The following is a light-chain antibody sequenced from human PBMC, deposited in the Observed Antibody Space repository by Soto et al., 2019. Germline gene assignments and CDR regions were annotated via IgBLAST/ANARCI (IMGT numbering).Light chain of an antibody. Sequence: EIVLTQSPGILSLSPGERATLSCRASQSVSSSYLAWYQQKPGQAPRLLIYGASNRATGIPCRFSASGSKTNFTLTISRLAPEDFAVYYCQQYGSSPPYTFGQGTKLEIK. CDR2: GAS. J-gene: IGKJ2*01. V-gene: IGKV3-20*01. CDR3: QQYGSSPPYT. CDR1: QSVSSSY.